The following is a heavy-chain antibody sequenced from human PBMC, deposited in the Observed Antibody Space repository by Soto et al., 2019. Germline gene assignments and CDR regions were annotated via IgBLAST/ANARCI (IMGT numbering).Heavy chain of an antibody. CDR2: IYYSGST. Sequence: PSETLSLTCTVSGGSISSGGYYWSWIRQHPGKGLEWIGYIYYSGSTYYNPSLKSRVTISVDTSKNQFSLKLSSVTAADTAVYYCARVTGLWFGELFHHYYYCGMDVWGQGTTVTVSS. J-gene: IGHJ6*02. CDR3: ARVTGLWFGELFHHYYYCGMDV. V-gene: IGHV4-31*03. CDR1: GGSISSGGYY. D-gene: IGHD3-10*01.